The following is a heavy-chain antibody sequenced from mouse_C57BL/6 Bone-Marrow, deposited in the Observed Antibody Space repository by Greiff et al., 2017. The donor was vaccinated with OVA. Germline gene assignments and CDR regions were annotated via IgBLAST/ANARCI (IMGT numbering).Heavy chain of an antibody. D-gene: IGHD1-1*01. J-gene: IGHJ2*01. Sequence: EVQLVESGPVLVKPGASVKMSCKASGYTFTDYYMNWVKQSHGKSLEWIGVINPYNGGTSYNQKFKGKATLTVDKSSSTAYMELNSLTSEDSAVYYCARCPIYYYGRYYFDYWGQGTTLTVSS. V-gene: IGHV1-19*01. CDR1: GYTFTDYY. CDR2: INPYNGGT. CDR3: ARCPIYYYGRYYFDY.